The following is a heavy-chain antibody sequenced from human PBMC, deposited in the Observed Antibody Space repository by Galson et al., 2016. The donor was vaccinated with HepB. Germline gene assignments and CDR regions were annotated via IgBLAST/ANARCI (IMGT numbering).Heavy chain of an antibody. D-gene: IGHD3-22*01. V-gene: IGHV4-59*11. CDR3: AGGYYDYYFDF. J-gene: IGHJ4*02. CDR1: SGSIGGRY. Sequence: SETLSLTCTVSSGSIGGRYWSWIRHSPGKTLEWLGYMYYSGSTNYNPSFKSRFTISVDTSKNQFSLKLSSVSAADTAVYYCAGGYYDYYFDFWGQGTLVTVSS. CDR2: MYYSGST.